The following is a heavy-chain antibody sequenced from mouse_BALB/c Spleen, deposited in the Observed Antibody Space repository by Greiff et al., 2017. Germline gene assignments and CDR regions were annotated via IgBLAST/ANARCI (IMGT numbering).Heavy chain of an antibody. CDR1: GFSLTSYG. Sequence: VKLQESGPDLVAPSQSLSITCTVSGFSLTSYGVHWVRQPPGKGLEWLVVIWSDGSTTYNSALKSRLSISKDNSKSQVFLKMNSLQTADTAMYYCARDGYYVAREYWGQGTSVTVSA. D-gene: IGHD2-3*01. CDR3: ARDGYYVAREY. CDR2: IWSDGST. V-gene: IGHV2-6-2*01. J-gene: IGHJ4*01.